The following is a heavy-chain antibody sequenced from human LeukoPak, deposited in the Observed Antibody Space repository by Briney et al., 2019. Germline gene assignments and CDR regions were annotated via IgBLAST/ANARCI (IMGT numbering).Heavy chain of an antibody. CDR2: IYSGGST. D-gene: IGHD6-19*01. Sequence: GGSLRVSCAASGFTVSSNYMSWVRQAPGKGLEWVSVIYSGGSTYYADSVKGRFTISRDNSKNTLYLQMNSLRAEDTAVYYCARDRRPLAVAGYSAYYYGMDVWGQGTTVTVSS. J-gene: IGHJ6*02. CDR1: GFTVSSNY. V-gene: IGHV3-66*01. CDR3: ARDRRPLAVAGYSAYYYGMDV.